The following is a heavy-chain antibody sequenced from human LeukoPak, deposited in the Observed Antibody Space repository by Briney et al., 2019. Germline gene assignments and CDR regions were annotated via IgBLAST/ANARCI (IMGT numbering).Heavy chain of an antibody. CDR3: AREIPGDKMDV. D-gene: IGHD3-16*01. J-gene: IGHJ6*04. CDR1: GFTFNNAW. Sequence: GGSLRLSCAASGFTFNNAWMSWVRQAPGKGLEWVGRIKSKTDSGTTDYAAPVKGRFTISRDDSKSTLSLQMNSLKTEDTAVYYCAREIPGDKMDVWGKGTTVTVSS. CDR2: IKSKTDSGTT. V-gene: IGHV3-15*01.